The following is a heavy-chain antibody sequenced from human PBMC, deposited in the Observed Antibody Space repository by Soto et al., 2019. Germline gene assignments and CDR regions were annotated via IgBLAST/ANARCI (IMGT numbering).Heavy chain of an antibody. J-gene: IGHJ4*02. CDR3: ARDVSSDTTGFRGYDL. CDR2: FIPIFVSA. V-gene: IGHV1-69*01. CDR1: GGTVSSYA. Sequence: QLHLVQSGAEVKKAGSSVKVSCKASGGTVSSYAITWVRQAPGKGLEWMGVFIPIFVSAHYAPKFQGRITITAEESTSTAYMELSGLTSEDTAIYYCARDVSSDTTGFRGYDLWGQGTQVTVS. D-gene: IGHD3-10*01.